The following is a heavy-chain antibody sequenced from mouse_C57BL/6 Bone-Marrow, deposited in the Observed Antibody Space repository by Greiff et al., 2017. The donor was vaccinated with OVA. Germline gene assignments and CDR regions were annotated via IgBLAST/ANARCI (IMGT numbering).Heavy chain of an antibody. CDR2: IDPSDSYT. CDR3: AREKWLRPSYFDY. J-gene: IGHJ2*01. V-gene: IGHV1-50*01. Sequence: VQLQQPGAELVKPGASVKLSCKASGYTFTSYWMQWVKQRPGQGLEWIGEIDPSDSYTNYNQKFKGKATLTVDTSSSTAYMQLSSLTSEDSAVYYCAREKWLRPSYFDYWGQGTTLTVSS. CDR1: GYTFTSYW.